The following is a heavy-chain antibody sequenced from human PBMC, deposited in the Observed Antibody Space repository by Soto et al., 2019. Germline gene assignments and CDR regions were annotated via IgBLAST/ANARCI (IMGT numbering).Heavy chain of an antibody. Sequence: QVQLVESGGGVVQPGRSLRLSCAASGFTFSSYGMHRVRQAPGKWLEWVAVISYDGSNKYYADSVKGRFTISRDNSKNTLYLQMNSLRAEDTAVYYCAKDLDTMVRGVDYFDYWGQGTLVTVSS. J-gene: IGHJ4*02. V-gene: IGHV3-30*18. D-gene: IGHD3-10*01. CDR1: GFTFSSYG. CDR2: ISYDGSNK. CDR3: AKDLDTMVRGVDYFDY.